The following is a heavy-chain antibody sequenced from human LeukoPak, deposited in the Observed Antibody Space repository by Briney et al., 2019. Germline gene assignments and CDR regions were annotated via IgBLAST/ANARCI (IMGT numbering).Heavy chain of an antibody. Sequence: SETLSLTCTVSGSSISSYYWNWIRQPPGKGLEWIAYIFDSGSTYYNPSLKSRVTISVDTSKNQFSLKLSSVTAADTAVYYCARVGSVAGSDYWGQGTLVTVSS. CDR2: IFDSGST. J-gene: IGHJ4*02. V-gene: IGHV4-59*01. D-gene: IGHD6-19*01. CDR1: GSSISSYY. CDR3: ARVGSVAGSDY.